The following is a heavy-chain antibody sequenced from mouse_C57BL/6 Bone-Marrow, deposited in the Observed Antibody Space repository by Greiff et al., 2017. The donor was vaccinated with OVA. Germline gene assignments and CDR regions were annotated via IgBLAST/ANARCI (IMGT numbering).Heavy chain of an antibody. J-gene: IGHJ2*01. CDR3: TQGDYYGLDY. CDR2: IDPEDGDT. Sequence: VQLQQSGAALVRPGASVKLSCTASGFNIQDYYMHWVKQRPEPGLEWIGRIDPEDGDTEYAPKFQGKATMTADTSSNTAYLQLSSLTSEDTAVDYCTQGDYYGLDYWGQGTTLTVSS. D-gene: IGHD1-1*01. V-gene: IGHV14-1*01. CDR1: GFNIQDYY.